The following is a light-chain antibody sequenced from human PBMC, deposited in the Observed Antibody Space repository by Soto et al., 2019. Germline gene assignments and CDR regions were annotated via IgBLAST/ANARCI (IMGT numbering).Light chain of an antibody. V-gene: IGKV3-11*01. Sequence: EIGLKQSPATLSLSPGERATLSCRASQSVGSYLAWYQQKPGQAPRLLIYDASHRATGIPARFSGSGSGTDFTLTISRLEPEDFAVYYCHQYGSSAWTFGQGTKVDI. CDR3: HQYGSSAWT. J-gene: IGKJ1*01. CDR2: DAS. CDR1: QSVGSY.